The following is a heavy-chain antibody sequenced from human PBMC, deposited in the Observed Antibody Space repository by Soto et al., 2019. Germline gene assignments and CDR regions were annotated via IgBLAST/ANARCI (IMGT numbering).Heavy chain of an antibody. J-gene: IGHJ6*02. CDR1: GFTFSSYG. Sequence: GGSLRLSCAASGFTFSSYGMHWVRQAPGKGLEWVAVISYDGSNKYYADSVKGRFTISRDNSKNTLYLQMNSLRAEDTAVYYCAKERGKGLGSSEGFYYDFWSGLPRNYGMDVWGQGTTVTVSS. CDR2: ISYDGSNK. V-gene: IGHV3-30*18. CDR3: AKERGKGLGSSEGFYYDFWSGLPRNYGMDV. D-gene: IGHD3-3*01.